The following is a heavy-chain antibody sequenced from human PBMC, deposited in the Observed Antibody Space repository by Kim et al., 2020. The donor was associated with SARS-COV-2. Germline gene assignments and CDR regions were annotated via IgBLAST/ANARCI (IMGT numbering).Heavy chain of an antibody. J-gene: IGHJ5*02. CDR2: NT. CDR3: ARGYYGSGKS. D-gene: IGHD3-10*01. V-gene: IGHV1-8*01. Sequence: NTGCAQKFQGRVTMTRNTSIGTAYMELSSLRSEDTAVYYCARGYYGSGKSWGQGTLVTVSS.